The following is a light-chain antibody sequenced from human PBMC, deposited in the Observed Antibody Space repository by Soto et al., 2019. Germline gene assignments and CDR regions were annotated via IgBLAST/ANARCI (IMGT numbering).Light chain of an antibody. CDR1: QSLSNW. J-gene: IGKJ1*01. Sequence: DIQMTQSPSTPSASVGDRVTITCRASQSLSNWVAWYQQKPGKAPKLLIYKTSSLQSGVPSRGSGTRSGTEFTRTIGSLQPDDFGTYYCDQYNDYSQAFGQGTKVEVK. V-gene: IGKV1-5*03. CDR3: DQYNDYSQA. CDR2: KTS.